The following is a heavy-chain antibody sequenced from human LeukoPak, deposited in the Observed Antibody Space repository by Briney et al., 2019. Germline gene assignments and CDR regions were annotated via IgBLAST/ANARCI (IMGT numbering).Heavy chain of an antibody. D-gene: IGHD1-26*01. CDR3: ARGMDLLGLYYFDY. V-gene: IGHV1-2*04. Sequence: ASVKVSCKASGYTFRDHGISWVRQAPGQGLEWMGWIHPNSGGTNYAQRFHDWVTMTRDTSTRTAYMELRLRSDDTAVYYCARGMDLLGLYYFDYWGQGTLVSVSS. CDR1: GYTFRDHG. J-gene: IGHJ4*02. CDR2: IHPNSGGT.